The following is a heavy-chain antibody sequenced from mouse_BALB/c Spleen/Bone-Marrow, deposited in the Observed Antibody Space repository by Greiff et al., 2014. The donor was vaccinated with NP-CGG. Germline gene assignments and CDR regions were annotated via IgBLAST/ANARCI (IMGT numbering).Heavy chain of an antibody. CDR2: ISDGGSYT. D-gene: IGHD2-14*01. CDR3: ARDRGVQGYAMDY. J-gene: IGHJ4*01. V-gene: IGHV5-4*02. Sequence: VQLQQSGGGLVKPGGSLKPSCAASGFTFSDYYMYWVRQTPEKRLEWVATISDGGSYTYYPDSVKGRFTISRDIAKNNLYLQMSSLKSEDTAMYYCARDRGVQGYAMDYWGQGTSVTVSS. CDR1: GFTFSDYY.